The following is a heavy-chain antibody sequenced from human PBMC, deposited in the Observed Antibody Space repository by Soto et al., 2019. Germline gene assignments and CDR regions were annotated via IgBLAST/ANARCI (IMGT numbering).Heavy chain of an antibody. V-gene: IGHV4-31*03. CDR1: GGSISSGGYY. J-gene: IGHJ3*02. CDR3: ARSDGDAFDI. Sequence: SETLSLTCTVSGGSISSGGYYWSWIRQHPGKGLEWIGYIYYSGSTYYNPSLKSRVTISVDTSKNQFSLKLSSVTAADTAVYYCARSDGDAFDIRGKGTMVTVSS. CDR2: IYYSGST.